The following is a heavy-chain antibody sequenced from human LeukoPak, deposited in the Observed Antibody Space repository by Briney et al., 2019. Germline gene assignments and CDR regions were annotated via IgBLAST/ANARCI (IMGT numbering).Heavy chain of an antibody. Sequence: PGGSLRLSCAASXFXXSXXWXXXXXXXXXXXXQWVANIHRDGSETYYVDSVKGRFTISRDNANNSLYLQMKSLRTEDTAVYYCARYGALDYWGQGTLVTVSS. CDR1: XFXXSXXW. CDR2: IHRDGSET. D-gene: IGHD4-17*01. CDR3: ARYGALDY. V-gene: IGHV3-7*04. J-gene: IGHJ4*02.